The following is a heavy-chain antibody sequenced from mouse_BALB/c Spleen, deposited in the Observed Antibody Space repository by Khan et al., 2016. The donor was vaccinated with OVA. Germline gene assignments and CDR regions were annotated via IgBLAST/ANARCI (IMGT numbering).Heavy chain of an antibody. D-gene: IGHD3-3*01. Sequence: QVQLKESGPGLVAPSQSLSITCTVSGFSLSRSSIHWVRQPPGKGLEWLGIMWIGGSTDYNSALKSRLSISKDNSKSQVFLTMTSLQTDDTAMDYRARNRDGGSYWYFDVWGAGTTVTVSS. CDR3: ARNRDGGSYWYFDV. J-gene: IGHJ1*01. V-gene: IGHV2-6-4*01. CDR1: GFSLSRSS. CDR2: MWIGGST.